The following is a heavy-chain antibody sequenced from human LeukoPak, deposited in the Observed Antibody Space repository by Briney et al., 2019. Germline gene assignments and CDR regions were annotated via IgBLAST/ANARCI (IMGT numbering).Heavy chain of an antibody. CDR2: ISGSGGST. Sequence: GGSLRLSCAASGFTFSSYAMSWVRQAPGKGLEWVSAISGSGGSTYYADSVKGRFTISRDNPKNTLYLQMNSLRAEDTAVYYCAKVAVVVVAATPILMASDYWGQGTLVTVSS. CDR3: AKVAVVVVAATPILMASDY. D-gene: IGHD2-15*01. V-gene: IGHV3-23*01. J-gene: IGHJ4*02. CDR1: GFTFSSYA.